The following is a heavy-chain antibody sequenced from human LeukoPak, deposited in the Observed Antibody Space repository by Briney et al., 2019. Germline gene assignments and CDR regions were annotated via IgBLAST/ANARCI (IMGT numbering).Heavy chain of an antibody. Sequence: PSQTLSLTCTVSGGSISSGGYYWSWIRQHPGKGLEWIGYIYYSGSTYYNPSLKSRVTISVDTSKNQFSLKLSSVTAADTAVYYCARDTDYSSPGVPRYYGMDVWGQGTTVTVSS. CDR1: GGSISSGGYY. D-gene: IGHD6-13*01. V-gene: IGHV4-31*03. J-gene: IGHJ6*02. CDR2: IYYSGST. CDR3: ARDTDYSSPGVPRYYGMDV.